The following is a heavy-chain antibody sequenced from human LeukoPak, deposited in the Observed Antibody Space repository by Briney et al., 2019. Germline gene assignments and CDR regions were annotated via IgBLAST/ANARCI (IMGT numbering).Heavy chain of an antibody. Sequence: QPGGSLRLSCAASGFTFSSYEMTWVRRAPGKGLEWVSYISSSGSTIYYADSVKGRFTISRDNAKNSLYLQMNSLRAEDTAVYYCARDPHSLDYWGQGTLVTVSS. J-gene: IGHJ4*02. D-gene: IGHD2-21*01. CDR3: ARDPHSLDY. CDR2: ISSSGSTI. V-gene: IGHV3-48*03. CDR1: GFTFSSYE.